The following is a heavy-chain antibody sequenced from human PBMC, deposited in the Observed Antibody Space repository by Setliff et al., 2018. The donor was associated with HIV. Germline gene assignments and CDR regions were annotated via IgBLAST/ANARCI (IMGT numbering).Heavy chain of an antibody. CDR3: AMSMTTYPVSRAFDI. D-gene: IGHD4-4*01. J-gene: IGHJ3*02. CDR2: IIPIFGTT. Sequence: VASVKVSCKASGYTLTSYTISWVRQAPGQGLEWMGGIIPIFGTTNYAQKFQGRVTITADESTSTAYMELSSLRSEDTAVYYCAMSMTTYPVSRAFDIWGHGTMVTV. CDR1: GYTLTSYT. V-gene: IGHV1-69*13.